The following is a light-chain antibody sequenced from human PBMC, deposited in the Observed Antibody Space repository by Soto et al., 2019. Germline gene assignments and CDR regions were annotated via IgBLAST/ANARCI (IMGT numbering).Light chain of an antibody. CDR2: DSS. J-gene: IGKJ1*01. Sequence: EIRMTQSPAILSVSPGESATLSCRASQSVSSHVVWYQQKPGQAPRLLISDSSTRATGIPARFSGSGSGTEFTLTISSLQSDDSAVYYCLHYYEWPRWTFGQGTKVEVK. CDR3: LHYYEWPRWT. CDR1: QSVSSH. V-gene: IGKV3-15*01.